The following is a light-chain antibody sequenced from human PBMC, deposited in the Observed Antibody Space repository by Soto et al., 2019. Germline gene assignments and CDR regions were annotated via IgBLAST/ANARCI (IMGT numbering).Light chain of an antibody. CDR3: QHYKSYSEA. CDR2: KAS. CDR1: QTISSW. J-gene: IGKJ1*01. Sequence: DIQMTQPPSTLPASVGDRLTISCRASQTISSWLAWYQQKPGKXHKXXIYKASTLKSGVPSRFRGSGSGTELTLTISSLQPDDCETYYCQHYKSYSEAFGQGTKVDIK. V-gene: IGKV1-5*03.